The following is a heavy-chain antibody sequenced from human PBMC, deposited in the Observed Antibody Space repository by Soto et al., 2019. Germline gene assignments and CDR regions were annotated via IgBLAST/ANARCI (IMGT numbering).Heavy chain of an antibody. Sequence: GGSLRLSCAASGFTFSSYVMSWVRQAPGKGLELVSAISGSGGTTYYADSVKGRFTISRDNAKNSLYLQMNSLRAEDTAVYYCARRYYYGMDVWGQGTTVTVSS. J-gene: IGHJ6*02. CDR2: ISGSGGTT. V-gene: IGHV3-23*01. CDR3: ARRYYYGMDV. CDR1: GFTFSSYV.